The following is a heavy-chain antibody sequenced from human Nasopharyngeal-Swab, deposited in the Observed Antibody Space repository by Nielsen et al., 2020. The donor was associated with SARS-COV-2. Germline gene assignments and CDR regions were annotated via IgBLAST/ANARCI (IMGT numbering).Heavy chain of an antibody. D-gene: IGHD1-7*01. J-gene: IGHJ4*02. CDR2: ISGSDYNT. CDR3: ARSSPKTKGMHDY. CDR1: GFTFRSYA. Sequence: GGSLRLSCAASGFTFRSYAISWVRQAPGKGLEWVSVISGSDYNTYYADSVKGRFTISRDNAKNSLYLQMNSLRAEDTAVYYCARSSPKTKGMHDYWGQGTLVTVSS. V-gene: IGHV3-23*01.